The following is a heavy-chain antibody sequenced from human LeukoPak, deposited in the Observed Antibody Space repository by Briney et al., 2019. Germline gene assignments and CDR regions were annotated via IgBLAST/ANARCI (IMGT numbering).Heavy chain of an antibody. V-gene: IGHV3-11*06. CDR1: GFTFSGYY. Sequence: GGSLRLSCAASGFTFSGYYMSWIRQAPGKGLEWVSCIGSSSSYTNYADSVKGRFTISRDNAKNTLSLQMNSLTAEDTAVYYCAGDELEEAFDFCGQGAMVTVSS. D-gene: IGHD6-6*01. CDR2: IGSSSSYT. J-gene: IGHJ3*01. CDR3: AGDELEEAFDF.